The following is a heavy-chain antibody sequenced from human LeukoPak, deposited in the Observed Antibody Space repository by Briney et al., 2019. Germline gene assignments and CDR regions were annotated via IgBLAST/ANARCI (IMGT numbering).Heavy chain of an antibody. CDR1: GFTFSSYS. Sequence: TWGSLRLSCAASGFTFSSYSMNWVRQAPGKGLEWVSSISISSNYIYYADSVKGRFNIFRDNAKSSLYLQMNSLRAEDTAVYYCARDYCSGGSCYGAMDVWGQGTTVTVSS. J-gene: IGHJ6*02. CDR3: ARDYCSGGSCYGAMDV. D-gene: IGHD2-15*01. V-gene: IGHV3-21*01. CDR2: ISISSNYI.